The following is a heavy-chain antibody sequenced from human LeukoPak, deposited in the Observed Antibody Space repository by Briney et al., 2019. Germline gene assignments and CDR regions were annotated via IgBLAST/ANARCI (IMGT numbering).Heavy chain of an antibody. CDR1: GFTFSTYA. V-gene: IGHV3-23*01. CDR3: AKDRPNYHESNGHYYRPNGDY. D-gene: IGHD3-22*01. CDR2: MSSSGDRT. J-gene: IGHJ4*02. Sequence: GGSLRLSCAASGFTFSTYAMSWVRQAPGKGLEWVSSMSSSGDRTFYADSVKDRFTISRDNSENTLYLQMSRLRAEDTAVYYCAKDRPNYHESNGHYYRPNGDYWGQGTLVTVSS.